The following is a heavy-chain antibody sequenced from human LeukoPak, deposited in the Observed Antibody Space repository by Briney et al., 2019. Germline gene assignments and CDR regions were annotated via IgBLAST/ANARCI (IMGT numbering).Heavy chain of an antibody. V-gene: IGHV1-69*05. Sequence: SVKVSCKASGGTFSSYAISWVRQAPGQGLEWMGGIIPIFGTANYAQKFQGRVTITTDESTSTAYMELSSLRSEDTAVYYCARGPMVKGYYYYYYMDVWGKGTTVTVSS. D-gene: IGHD2-21*01. CDR1: GGTFSSYA. J-gene: IGHJ6*03. CDR2: IIPIFGTA. CDR3: ARGPMVKGYYYYYYMDV.